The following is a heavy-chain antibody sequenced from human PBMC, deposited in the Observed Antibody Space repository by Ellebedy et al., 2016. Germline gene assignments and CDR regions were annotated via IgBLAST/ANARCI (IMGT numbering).Heavy chain of an antibody. J-gene: IGHJ4*02. CDR1: GYSFTTYW. CDR2: IYPGDSDT. CDR3: ARRLYSGSYNY. V-gene: IGHV5-51*01. D-gene: IGHD1-26*01. Sequence: GESLKISCKGSGYSFTTYWIGWVRQMPAKGLELMGIIYPGDSDTRYSPSFQGQVTISADKSISTAYLQWSSLKASDTAMYYCARRLYSGSYNYWGQGTLVALSS.